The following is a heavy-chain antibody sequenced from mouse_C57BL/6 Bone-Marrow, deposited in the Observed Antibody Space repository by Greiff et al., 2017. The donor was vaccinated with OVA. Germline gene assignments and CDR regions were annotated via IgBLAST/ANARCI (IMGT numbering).Heavy chain of an antibody. CDR3: ARNRRRGLHWYFDV. V-gene: IGHV2-2*01. CDR2: IWSGGST. D-gene: IGHD1-2*01. J-gene: IGHJ1*03. Sequence: VHLVESGPGLVQPSQSLSITCTVSGFSLTSYGVHWVRQSPGKGLEWLGVIWSGGSTDYNAAFISRLSISKDNSKSQVFFKMNRLQADDTAIYYCARNRRRGLHWYFDVWGTGTTVTVSS. CDR1: GFSLTSYG.